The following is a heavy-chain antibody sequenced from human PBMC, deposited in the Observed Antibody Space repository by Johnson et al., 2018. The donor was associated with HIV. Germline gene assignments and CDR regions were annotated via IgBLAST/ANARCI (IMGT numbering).Heavy chain of an antibody. Sequence: QVQLVESGGGVVQPGRSLRLSCAASGFTFSSYTMHWVRQAPGRGLEWVAVISYDGGNRYYADSVKGRFTISRDSSNNTLYLQMNSLRPDDTAVYYCARGRKDIAVVDGLDTDAFDTWGQGTVVTVSS. J-gene: IGHJ3*02. CDR2: ISYDGGNR. CDR1: GFTFSSYT. CDR3: ARGRKDIAVVDGLDTDAFDT. V-gene: IGHV3-30*01. D-gene: IGHD2-2*01.